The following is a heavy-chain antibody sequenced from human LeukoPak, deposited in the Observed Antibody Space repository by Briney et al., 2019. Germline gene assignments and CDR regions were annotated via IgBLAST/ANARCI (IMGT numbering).Heavy chain of an antibody. CDR1: GYTFTSYG. V-gene: IGHV1-18*01. CDR2: ISAYNGNT. J-gene: IGHJ1*01. D-gene: IGHD6-19*01. Sequence: ASVKVSCKASGYTFTSYGASWVRQAPGQGLEWMGWISAYNGNTNYAQKLQDRVTMTTDTSTSTAYMELRSLRSDDTAVYYCARGAATVASTLFLRHWGQGTMVTVSS. CDR3: ARGAATVASTLFLRH.